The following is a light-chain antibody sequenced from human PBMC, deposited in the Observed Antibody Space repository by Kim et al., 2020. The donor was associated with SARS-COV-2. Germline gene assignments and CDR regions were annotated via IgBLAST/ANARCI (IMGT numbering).Light chain of an antibody. CDR2: DAS. CDR3: QQCDNLPYT. Sequence: SASVGDRVTITCQASQDISNYLNWYQQKPGKAPKLLIYDASNLETGVPSRFSGSGSATHFTFTISSLQPEDIATYYCQQCDNLPYTFGQGTKLEI. V-gene: IGKV1-33*01. CDR1: QDISNY. J-gene: IGKJ2*01.